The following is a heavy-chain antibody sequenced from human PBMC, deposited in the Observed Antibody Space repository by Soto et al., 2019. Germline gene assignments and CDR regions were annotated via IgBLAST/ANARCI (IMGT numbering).Heavy chain of an antibody. V-gene: IGHV3-48*01. D-gene: IGHD1-26*01. J-gene: IGHJ3*01. CDR3: ARDGTPRALDAFDV. Sequence: GGSLRLSCAASGFNFSSYSINWVRQAPGKGLEWVAYISSRGSVIYYVDSVKGRFTISRDNAKNSLFLQMNTLRAEDTAVYYCARDGTPRALDAFDVWGQGTMVTVSS. CDR1: GFNFSSYS. CDR2: ISSRGSVI.